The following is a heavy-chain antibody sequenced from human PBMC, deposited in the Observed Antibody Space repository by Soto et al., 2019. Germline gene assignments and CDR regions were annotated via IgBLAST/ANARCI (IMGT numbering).Heavy chain of an antibody. Sequence: EVQLLESGGGLVQPGGSLRLSCAASGFTFGSYAMNWLRQAPGRGLEWVSFISGSGRTTYYADSVKGRFTVSRVNSKNTLYLQMNSLRAEDTALYYCAKFRGPSYSYYSMDVWGKGTTVTVSS. J-gene: IGHJ6*03. CDR2: ISGSGRTT. CDR3: AKFRGPSYSYYSMDV. V-gene: IGHV3-23*01. D-gene: IGHD3-16*01. CDR1: GFTFGSYA.